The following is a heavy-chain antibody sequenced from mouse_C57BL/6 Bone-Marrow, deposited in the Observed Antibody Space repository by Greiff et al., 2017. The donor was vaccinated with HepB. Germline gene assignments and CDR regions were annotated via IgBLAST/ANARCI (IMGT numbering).Heavy chain of an antibody. CDR1: GFTFSSYA. D-gene: IGHD2-5*01. J-gene: IGHJ2*01. CDR2: ISDGGSYT. V-gene: IGHV5-4*03. CDR3: ARAGISNRGFDY. Sequence: EVKLMESGGGLVKPGGSLKLSCAASGFTFSSYAMSWVRQTPEKRLEWVATISDGGSYTYYPDNVKGRFTISRDNAKNNLYLQMSHLKSEDTAMYYCARAGISNRGFDYWGQGTTLTVSS.